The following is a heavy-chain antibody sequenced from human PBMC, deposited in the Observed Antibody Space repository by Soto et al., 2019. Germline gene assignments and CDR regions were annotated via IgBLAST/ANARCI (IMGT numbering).Heavy chain of an antibody. CDR3: ARETYYICHGKGNLDL. CDR1: GFTFSTYA. Sequence: QVQLVESGGGVVQPGGSLRLSCAASGFTFSTYAMQWVRQAPGKGLEWVAVVSSEGGTQFYADSVKGRFTISRDNSKNSLYLQMSSLTIEDASSYYCARETYYICHGKGNLDLWGRGTLVTVSS. J-gene: IGHJ2*01. V-gene: IGHV3-30-3*01. CDR2: VSSEGGTQ. D-gene: IGHD3-16*01.